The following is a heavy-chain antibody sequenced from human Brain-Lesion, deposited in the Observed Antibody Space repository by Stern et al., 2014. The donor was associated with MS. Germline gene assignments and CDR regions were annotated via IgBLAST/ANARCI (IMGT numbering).Heavy chain of an antibody. CDR1: GGSISSGGYY. D-gene: IGHD2-2*01. V-gene: IGHV4-61*02. J-gene: IGHJ6*02. CDR3: ARGRVVPGFQYYATDV. CDR2: IFNSGSP. Sequence: QVQLVQSGPGLVKPSQTLSLSCTVSGGSISSGGYYWSWIRQPAGKGLEWIGRIFNSGSPSYNPSLKSRVTLSIDTTQNQFSLRLNPMTAADTAVYYCARGRVVPGFQYYATDVWGQGTTVIVSS.